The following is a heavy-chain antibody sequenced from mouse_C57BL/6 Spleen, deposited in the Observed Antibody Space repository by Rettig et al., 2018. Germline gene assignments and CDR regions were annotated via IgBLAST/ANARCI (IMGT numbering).Heavy chain of an antibody. D-gene: IGHD2-3*01. J-gene: IGHJ1*03. CDR2: IYPGSGNT. CDR3: ARESIYDGYYGYFDV. Sequence: GLEWIARIYPGSGNTYYNEKFKGKATLTAEKSSSTAYMQLSSLTSEDSAVYFCARESIYDGYYGYFDVWGTGTTVTVSS. V-gene: IGHV1-76*01.